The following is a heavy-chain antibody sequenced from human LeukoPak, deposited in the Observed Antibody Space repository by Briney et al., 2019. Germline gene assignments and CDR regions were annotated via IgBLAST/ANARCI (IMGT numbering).Heavy chain of an antibody. CDR1: GYIFTNYG. D-gene: IGHD6-13*01. J-gene: IGHJ2*01. V-gene: IGHV1-18*01. CDR2: ISAYNGNT. CDR3: ARVYYSNSYDYWYFDL. Sequence: ASVKVSCKASGYIFTNYGISWVRQAPGQGLEWMGWISAYNGNTNYAQKLQGRVTMTTDTSTSTAYMELRSLRSDDTAVYYCARVYYSNSYDYWYFDLWGRGTLVTVSS.